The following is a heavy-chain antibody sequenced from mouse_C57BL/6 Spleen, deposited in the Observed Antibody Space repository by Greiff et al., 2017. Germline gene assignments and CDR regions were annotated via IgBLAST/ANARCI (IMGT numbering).Heavy chain of an antibody. D-gene: IGHD2-3*01. CDR3: APPYEDAMDD. V-gene: IGHV1-81*01. CDR1: GYTFTSYG. J-gene: IGHJ4*01. Sequence: QVQLQQSGAELARPGASVKLSCKASGYTFTSYGISWVKQRPGQGLEWIGEIYPRSGNTYYNEKFKGKATLTADKSSSTAYMELRSLTSEDSAVYFCAPPYEDAMDDWGQGTSVTVAS. CDR2: IYPRSGNT.